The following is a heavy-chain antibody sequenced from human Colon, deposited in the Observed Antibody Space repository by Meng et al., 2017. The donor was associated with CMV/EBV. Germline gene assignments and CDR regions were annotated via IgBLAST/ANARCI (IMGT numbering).Heavy chain of an antibody. D-gene: IGHD1-20*01. CDR1: GFTCSTYG. V-gene: IGHV3-23*01. J-gene: IGHJ4*02. Sequence: EVQLLWSGGGLVQPGGSLGLSCLGSGFTCSTYGMSWPRQAPGKGLEWVSGISRSGAYTHYADSVKGRFTISRDNSKNTLSLQMNSLRAEDTAVYYCAKVFQGYDWNPLDYWGQGALVTVSS. CDR2: ISRSGAYT. CDR3: AKVFQGYDWNPLDY.